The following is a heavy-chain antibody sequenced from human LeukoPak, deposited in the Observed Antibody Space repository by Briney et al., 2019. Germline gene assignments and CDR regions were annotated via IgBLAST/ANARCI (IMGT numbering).Heavy chain of an antibody. CDR2: IYYSGST. CDR3: AAVRWLSQLAEWAFDI. V-gene: IGHV4-39*01. CDR1: GGFISSSTYY. Sequence: SETLSLTCTVSGGFISSSTYYWGWIRQPPGKGLEWIGSIYYSGSTYYNPSLKSRVTIPVDTSKNQFSLKLSSVTAADTAVYYCAAVRWLSQLAEWAFDIWGQGTMVTVSS. J-gene: IGHJ3*02. D-gene: IGHD3-22*01.